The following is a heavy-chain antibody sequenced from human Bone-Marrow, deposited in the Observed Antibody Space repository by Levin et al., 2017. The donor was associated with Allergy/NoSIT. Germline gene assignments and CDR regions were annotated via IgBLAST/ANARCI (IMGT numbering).Heavy chain of an antibody. Sequence: GGSLRLSCAASGFTFSSYSMNWVRQAPGKGLEWVSSISSSSSYIYYADSVKGRFTISRDNAKNSLYLQMNSLRAEDTAVYYCARESSYCSSTSCYTERYYYYYGMDVWGQGTTVTVSS. D-gene: IGHD2-2*02. CDR3: ARESSYCSSTSCYTERYYYYYGMDV. V-gene: IGHV3-21*01. CDR1: GFTFSSYS. J-gene: IGHJ6*02. CDR2: ISSSSSYI.